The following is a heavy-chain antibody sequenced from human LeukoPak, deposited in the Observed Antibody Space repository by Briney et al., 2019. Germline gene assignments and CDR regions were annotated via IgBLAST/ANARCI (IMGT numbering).Heavy chain of an antibody. CDR2: ISYDGSNK. CDR3: AACTTGSYYYFDS. V-gene: IGHV3-30*03. Sequence: PGGSLRLSCAASGFTFSNYGMHWVRQAPGKGLEWVAVISYDGSNKYNADSVKGRFIISRDNSKNTLYLQMISLRADDTAVYFCAACTTGSYYYFDSWGQGALVTVSS. D-gene: IGHD1-26*01. CDR1: GFTFSNYG. J-gene: IGHJ4*02.